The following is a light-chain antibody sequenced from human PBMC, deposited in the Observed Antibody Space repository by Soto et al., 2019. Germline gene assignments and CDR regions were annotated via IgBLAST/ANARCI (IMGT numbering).Light chain of an antibody. CDR3: QQRSNWPPWT. V-gene: IGKV3-11*01. CDR1: QSVSNF. Sequence: IVLTQSPATLSLSPGERATLSCRASQSVSNFLAWYQQKPGQAPRLLIYDRSNRASGVPARFSGSGSGTDFTLSISSLEPEDFAVYFCQQRSNWPPWTFGQGTRVEI. CDR2: DRS. J-gene: IGKJ1*01.